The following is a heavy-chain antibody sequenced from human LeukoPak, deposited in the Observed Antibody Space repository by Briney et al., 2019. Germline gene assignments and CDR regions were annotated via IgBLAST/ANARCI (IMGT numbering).Heavy chain of an antibody. J-gene: IGHJ5*02. CDR2: IYYSGST. Sequence: SETLSLTCTVSGGSISSSSYYWGWIRQPPGKGLEWIGRIYYSGSTYYNPSLKSRVTISVDTSKNQFSLKLSSVTAADTAVYYCARERDYDYGDYVPFDPWGQGTLVTVSS. CDR1: GGSISSSSYY. V-gene: IGHV4-39*07. CDR3: ARERDYDYGDYVPFDP. D-gene: IGHD4-17*01.